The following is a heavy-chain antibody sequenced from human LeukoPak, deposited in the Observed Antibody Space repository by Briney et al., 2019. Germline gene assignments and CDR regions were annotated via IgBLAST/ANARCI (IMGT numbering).Heavy chain of an antibody. J-gene: IGHJ4*02. D-gene: IGHD3-22*01. CDR3: ARGGSSYNDDSSGFYFDY. V-gene: IGHV3-66*01. CDR2: VYSGGNT. CDR1: GFTVSSNY. Sequence: GGSLRLSCAASGFTVSSNYMSWVRQAPGKGLEWVSVVYSGGNTYYGDSVKGRFTISRDNSKNTLYLQMNSLRAEDTAVYYCARGGSSYNDDSSGFYFDYWGQGTLVTVSS.